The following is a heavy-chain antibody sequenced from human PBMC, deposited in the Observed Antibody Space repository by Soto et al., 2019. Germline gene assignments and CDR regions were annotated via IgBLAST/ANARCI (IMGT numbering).Heavy chain of an antibody. CDR3: ARDSRGGSYYYYYYYGMDV. J-gene: IGHJ6*02. CDR1: GFTFSSYA. V-gene: IGHV3-30-3*01. CDR2: ISYDGSNK. D-gene: IGHD1-26*01. Sequence: GGSLRLSCAASGFTFSSYAMHWVRQAPGKGLDWVAVISYDGSNKYYADSVKGRFTISRDNSKNTLYLQMNSLRAEDTAVYYCARDSRGGSYYYYYYYGMDVWGQGTTVTVSS.